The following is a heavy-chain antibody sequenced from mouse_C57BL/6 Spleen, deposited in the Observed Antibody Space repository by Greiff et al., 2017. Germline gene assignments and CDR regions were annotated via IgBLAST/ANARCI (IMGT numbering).Heavy chain of an antibody. CDR3: ARDPPMDGNSYDCCDY. CDR1: GYTFSDYY. CDR2: ISTGGGST. Sequence: EVKLVESGGGLVQPGGSLKLSCAASGYTFSDYYMYWVRQTPEKRLEWVAYISTGGGSTYYPDTVKGRFTFSRDNAKNTPYMQMSSLQSEDTAMYYCARDPPMDGNSYDCCDYWGQGTTLTVSS. J-gene: IGHJ2*01. D-gene: IGHD1-1*01. V-gene: IGHV5-12*01.